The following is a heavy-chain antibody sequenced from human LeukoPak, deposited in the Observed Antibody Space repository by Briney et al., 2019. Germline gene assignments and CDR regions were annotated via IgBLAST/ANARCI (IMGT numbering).Heavy chain of an antibody. Sequence: KPSETLSLTCTVSGYSINSDYYWGWIRQPPGQGLEWIGSIYHTGITFYNPSLKSRVTMSVDTSKNQFSLKLISVTAADTAVYWCARVVAATSIDYWGQGTLVTVSS. D-gene: IGHD2-15*01. CDR2: IYHTGIT. V-gene: IGHV4-38-2*02. J-gene: IGHJ4*02. CDR3: ARVVAATSIDY. CDR1: GYSINSDYY.